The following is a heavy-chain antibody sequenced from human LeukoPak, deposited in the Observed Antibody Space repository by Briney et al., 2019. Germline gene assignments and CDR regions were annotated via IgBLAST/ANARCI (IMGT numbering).Heavy chain of an antibody. V-gene: IGHV4-34*01. Sequence: NPSETLSLTCAVYGVSFSGYYWSWIRQPPGKGLEWIGEINHSGSTNYNPFLKSRVTISVDTSKNQFSLKLRSVTAADTAVYYCPREAILGSYNWFDPWGQGTLVTVSS. CDR2: INHSGST. J-gene: IGHJ5*02. D-gene: IGHD3-3*01. CDR3: PREAILGSYNWFDP. CDR1: GVSFSGYY.